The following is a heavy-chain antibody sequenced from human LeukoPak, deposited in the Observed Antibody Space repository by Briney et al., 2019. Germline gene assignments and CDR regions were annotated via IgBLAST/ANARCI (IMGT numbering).Heavy chain of an antibody. CDR3: ARDHSSGWYGGY. CDR2: IKQDGSEK. Sequence: GGSLRLSCAASGLTCSHNYVSWVRQAPGKGLEWVANIKQDGSEKYYVDSVKGRFTISRDNAKNSLYLQMNSLRAEDTAVYYCARDHSSGWYGGYWGQGTLVTVSS. V-gene: IGHV3-7*01. D-gene: IGHD6-19*01. CDR1: GLTCSHNY. J-gene: IGHJ4*02.